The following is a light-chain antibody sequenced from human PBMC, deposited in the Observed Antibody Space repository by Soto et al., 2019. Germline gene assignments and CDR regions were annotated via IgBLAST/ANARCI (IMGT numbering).Light chain of an antibody. CDR3: SSYASGNNLV. V-gene: IGLV2-11*01. J-gene: IGLJ2*01. Sequence: QSALTQPRSVSGSPGQSVTISCTGTSSDVGGYNYVSWYQQHPGKAPKLMIYDVSKRPSGVPDRFSGSKSGNTASLTISGLQAEDEADYYCSSYASGNNLVFGGGTKVTVL. CDR2: DVS. CDR1: SSDVGGYNY.